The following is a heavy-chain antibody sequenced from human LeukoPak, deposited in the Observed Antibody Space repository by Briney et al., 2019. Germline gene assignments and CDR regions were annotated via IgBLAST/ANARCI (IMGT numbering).Heavy chain of an antibody. Sequence: GGSLRLSCAASGFTFSSYWMHWVRQAPGKGLVWVSRINSDGSSTRYADSEKGRFTISRDNAKNTLYLQMNSLRAEDTAVYYCVRGVGGDSRFDPWGRGTLVTVSS. CDR2: INSDGSST. V-gene: IGHV3-74*01. CDR3: VRGVGGDSRFDP. CDR1: GFTFSSYW. J-gene: IGHJ5*02. D-gene: IGHD1-26*01.